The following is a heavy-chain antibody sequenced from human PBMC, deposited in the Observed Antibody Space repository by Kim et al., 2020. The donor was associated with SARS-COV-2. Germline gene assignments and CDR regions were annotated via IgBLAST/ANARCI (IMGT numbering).Heavy chain of an antibody. D-gene: IGHD3-22*01. V-gene: IGHV3-15*01. Sequence: GTKDYAAPVKGRFTISRDDSKNTLYLQMNSLKTEDTAVYYCTTASGYDNYWGQGTLVTVSS. CDR2: GTK. CDR3: TTASGYDNY. J-gene: IGHJ4*02.